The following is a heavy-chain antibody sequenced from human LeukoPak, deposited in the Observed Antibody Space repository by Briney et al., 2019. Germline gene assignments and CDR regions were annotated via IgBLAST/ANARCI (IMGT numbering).Heavy chain of an antibody. D-gene: IGHD3-22*01. V-gene: IGHV4-4*07. J-gene: IGHJ6*03. CDR1: GGSLSSFY. CDR2: IYTSGST. CDR3: ARTPNYDSSGYLVHYYYYMDV. Sequence: PSETLSLTCTVSGGSLSSFYWSWIRQPAGKGLEWIGRIYTSGSTNYNPSLKSRVTMSVDTSKNQFSLKLSSVTAADTAVYYCARTPNYDSSGYLVHYYYYMDVWGKGTTVTVSS.